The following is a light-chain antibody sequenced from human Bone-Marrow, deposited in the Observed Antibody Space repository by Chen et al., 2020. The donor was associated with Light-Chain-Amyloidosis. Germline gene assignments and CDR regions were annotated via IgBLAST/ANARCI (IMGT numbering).Light chain of an antibody. J-gene: IGLJ1*01. CDR3: SSYTITNTLV. CDR2: EVT. V-gene: IGLV2-14*01. Sequence: QSALTQPASVSGSPGQSITISCTGTSSDVGGDNHVSWYQQHPDKAPKLMIYEVTNRPSWVPDLFAGSKSNNTASLTISGLQTEDDADYFCSSYTITNTLVFGSGTRVTVL. CDR1: SSDVGGDNH.